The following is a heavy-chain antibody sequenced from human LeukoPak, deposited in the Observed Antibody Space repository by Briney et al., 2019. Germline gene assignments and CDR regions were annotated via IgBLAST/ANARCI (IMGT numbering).Heavy chain of an antibody. CDR1: GGSLSGGGYY. J-gene: IGHJ4*02. D-gene: IGHD3-10*01. Sequence: SETLSLTCTVSGGSLSGGGYYWSWIRQHPGKGLEWIGYIYYSGITYYNPSLKSRVTISVDTSKNQFSLYLSSVTAADTAVYYCARVTSGEFADYWGQGTLVTVSS. V-gene: IGHV4-31*03. CDR3: ARVTSGEFADY. CDR2: IYYSGIT.